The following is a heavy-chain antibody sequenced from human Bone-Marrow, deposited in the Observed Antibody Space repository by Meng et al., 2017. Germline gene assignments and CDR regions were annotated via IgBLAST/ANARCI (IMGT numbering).Heavy chain of an antibody. CDR3: AREEIAAPWTHDAFDI. D-gene: IGHD6-13*01. V-gene: IGHV1-69*05. CDR2: IIPIFGTA. CDR1: GGTFSSYA. J-gene: IGHJ3*02. Sequence: SVKVSCKASGGTFSSYAISWVRQAPGQGLEWMGGIIPIFGTANYAQKFQGRVTITTDESTSTAYMELSSVTAADTAVYYCAREEIAAPWTHDAFDIWGQGTMVTVSS.